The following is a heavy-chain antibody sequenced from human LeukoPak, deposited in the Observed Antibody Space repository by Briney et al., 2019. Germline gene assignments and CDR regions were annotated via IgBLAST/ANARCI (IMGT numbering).Heavy chain of an antibody. CDR3: AKDSYDSSGYYSDY. J-gene: IGHJ4*02. CDR2: IRYDGSNK. V-gene: IGHV3-30*02. D-gene: IGHD3-22*01. CDR1: GFTFSSYG. Sequence: GGSLRLSRAASGFTFSSYGMHWVRQAPGKGLEWVAFIRYDGSNKYYADSVKGRFTISRDNSKNTLYLQMNSLRAEDTAVYYCAKDSYDSSGYYSDYWGQGTLVTVSS.